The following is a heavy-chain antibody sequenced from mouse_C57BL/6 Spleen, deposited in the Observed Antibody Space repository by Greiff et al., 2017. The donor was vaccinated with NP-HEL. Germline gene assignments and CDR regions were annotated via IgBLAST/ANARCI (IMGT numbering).Heavy chain of an antibody. CDR3: AKGVYYGSSYGGAMDY. V-gene: IGHV1-64*01. D-gene: IGHD1-1*01. CDR1: GYTFTSYW. J-gene: IGHJ4*01. CDR2: IHPNSGST. Sequence: QVQLQQPGAELVKPGASVKLSCKASGYTFTSYWMHWVKQRPGQGLEWIGMIHPNSGSTNYNEKFKSKATLTVDKSSSTAYMQLSSLTSEDSAVYCCAKGVYYGSSYGGAMDYWGQGTSVTVSS.